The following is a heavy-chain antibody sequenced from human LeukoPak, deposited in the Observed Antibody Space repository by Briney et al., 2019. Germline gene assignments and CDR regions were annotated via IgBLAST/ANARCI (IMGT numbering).Heavy chain of an antibody. J-gene: IGHJ4*02. CDR2: IYSDGSST. CDR1: GFTFSSSW. D-gene: IGHD6-13*01. Sequence: GGSLRLSCAASGFTFSSSWMHWVRQAPGKGLVWVSRIYSDGSSTTYAGSLKGRFTISRDNANNTLYLQMDSLGAEDTALYYCARGGSTWLDSWGQGTLVTVSS. CDR3: ARGGSTWLDS. V-gene: IGHV3-74*03.